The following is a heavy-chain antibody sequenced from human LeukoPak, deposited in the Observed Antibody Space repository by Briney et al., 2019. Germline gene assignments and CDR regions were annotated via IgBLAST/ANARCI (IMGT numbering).Heavy chain of an antibody. CDR2: ISPSGSDT. V-gene: IGHV5-51*01. J-gene: IGHJ6*02. CDR3: ACLHSGNNYYYSMDV. Sequence: GESLKISCKGSGNSFTTYWIAWVRQMPGKGLDWMGIISPSGSDTRFSPSFQGQVTISVDKSISTAYLQWSSLKASDTAIYYCACLHSGNNYYYSMDVWGQGTTVTVSS. D-gene: IGHD1-26*01. CDR1: GNSFTTYW.